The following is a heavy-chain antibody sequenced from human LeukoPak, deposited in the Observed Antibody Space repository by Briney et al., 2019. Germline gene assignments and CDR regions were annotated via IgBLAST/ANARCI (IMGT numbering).Heavy chain of an antibody. V-gene: IGHV4-34*01. CDR3: ATAGGTGLYVPNWFDP. Sequence: SETLSLTCTASGGSIISYYWSWIRQPPGKGLEWIGEINHSGSTNYNPSLKSRVTISVDTSKNQFSLKLSSVTAADTAVYYCATAGGTGLYVPNWFDPWGQGTLVTVSS. J-gene: IGHJ5*02. CDR1: GGSIISYY. D-gene: IGHD2-2*02. CDR2: INHSGST.